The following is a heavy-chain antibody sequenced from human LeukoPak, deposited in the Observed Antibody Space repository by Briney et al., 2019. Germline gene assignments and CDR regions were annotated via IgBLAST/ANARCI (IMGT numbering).Heavy chain of an antibody. J-gene: IGHJ4*02. CDR3: AKEFAQEAVVPAATGHYYFDY. V-gene: IGHV1-2*02. CDR2: GT. Sequence: GTNCAQKFQGRVTMTRDTSISAAYMELSRLRSDDTAVYYCAKEFAQEAVVPAATGHYYFDYWGQGTLVTVSS. D-gene: IGHD2-2*01.